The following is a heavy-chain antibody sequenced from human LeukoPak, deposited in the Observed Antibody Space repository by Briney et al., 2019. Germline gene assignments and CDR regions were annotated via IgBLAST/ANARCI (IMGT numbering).Heavy chain of an antibody. D-gene: IGHD2-15*01. V-gene: IGHV3-23*01. CDR1: GFTFSSHA. Sequence: GGSLRLSCAASGFTFSSHAMGWVRQAPGKGLEWVSVINTGGGDTYYAGSVKGRFTISRDNSKNTVYLQMNSLRADDTAVYYCARVGYCSGISCSHYYYYYYMDVWGKGTTVTVSS. CDR2: INTGGGDT. CDR3: ARVGYCSGISCSHYYYYYYMDV. J-gene: IGHJ6*03.